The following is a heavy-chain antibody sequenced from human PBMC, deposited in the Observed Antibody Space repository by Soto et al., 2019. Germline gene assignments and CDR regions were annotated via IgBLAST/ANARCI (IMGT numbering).Heavy chain of an antibody. J-gene: IGHJ4*02. Sequence: SETLSLTCTVSGASISGYYWSRIRKSAGKGLEWIGYTYHRGSTNYSPSLKSRVAISLDTSENQFSLKVNSVTAADTAVYYCARIGGYHGPLDYWGQGTPVTVSS. D-gene: IGHD6-25*01. V-gene: IGHV4-59*01. CDR1: GASISGYY. CDR3: ARIGGYHGPLDY. CDR2: TYHRGST.